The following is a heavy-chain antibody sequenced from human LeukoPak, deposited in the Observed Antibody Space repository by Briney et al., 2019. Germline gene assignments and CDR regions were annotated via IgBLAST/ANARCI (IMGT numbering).Heavy chain of an antibody. CDR1: GGSFSGYY. J-gene: IGHJ4*02. CDR2: INHSGST. V-gene: IGHV4-34*01. CDR3: ARGTLMWFGAKMEYYFDS. D-gene: IGHD3-10*01. Sequence: SETLSLTCAVYGGSFSGYYWSWIRQPPGKGLEWIGEINHSGSTNYNPSLKSRVTISVDTSKNQFSLKLSSVTAADTAVYFCARGTLMWFGAKMEYYFDSWGQGTPLTVSS.